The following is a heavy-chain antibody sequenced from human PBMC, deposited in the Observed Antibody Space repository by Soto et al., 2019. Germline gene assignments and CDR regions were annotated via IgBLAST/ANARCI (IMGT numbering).Heavy chain of an antibody. CDR1: GFSFSSDW. CDR3: ASAPYGDYFGS. V-gene: IGHV3-74*01. Sequence: EEQLVESGGGLVQPGGSLRLSCAASGFSFSSDWMHWVRQAPGKGLVWVSRIITDGSRTSYADFVKGRFTISRDNAKNTLYLQMNSLTVEDTALYYYASAPYGDYFGSWGQGTLVTVSS. D-gene: IGHD4-17*01. CDR2: IITDGSRT. J-gene: IGHJ4*02.